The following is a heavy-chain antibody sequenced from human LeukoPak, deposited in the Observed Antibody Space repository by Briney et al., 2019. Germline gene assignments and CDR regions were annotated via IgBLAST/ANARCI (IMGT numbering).Heavy chain of an antibody. D-gene: IGHD6-19*01. CDR3: ARDLREYSSGWIYYYYYGMDV. CDR2: IIPILGIA. CDR1: GGTFSSYA. J-gene: IGHJ6*02. Sequence: GASVKVSCKASGGTFSSYAISWERQAPGQGLEWMGRIIPILGIANYAQKFQGRVTITADKSTSTAYMELSSLRSEDTAVYYCARDLREYSSGWIYYYYYGMDVWGQGTTVTVSS. V-gene: IGHV1-69*04.